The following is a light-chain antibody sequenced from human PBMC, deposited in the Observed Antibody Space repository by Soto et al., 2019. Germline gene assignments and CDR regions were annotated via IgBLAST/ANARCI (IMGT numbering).Light chain of an antibody. CDR3: QQCNNWPRT. Sequence: EIVMTQSPATLSVSPGERATLSCRASQSVSSDLAWYQQKPGQAPRLLIYGASTRATGIPARFSGSGSGTEFTLTISSLQSEDSAVYYCQQCNNWPRTFGQGTKVEIK. V-gene: IGKV3-15*01. CDR1: QSVSSD. J-gene: IGKJ1*01. CDR2: GAS.